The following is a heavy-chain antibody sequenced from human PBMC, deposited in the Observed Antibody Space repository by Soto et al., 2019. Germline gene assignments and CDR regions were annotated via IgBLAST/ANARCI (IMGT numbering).Heavy chain of an antibody. Sequence: PSETLSLTCTVSGGSISSEYYHWTWIRQAPGKGLEWIGYIHYSGSVHYNPSLQSRLTMSVDTSKNLFSLKLSSVTAADTAVYYCARHESYYGFWSGYFAYNWFDPWGQGTLVTVSS. CDR3: ARHESYYGFWSGYFAYNWFDP. V-gene: IGHV4-30-4*01. D-gene: IGHD3-3*01. CDR1: GGSISSEYYH. J-gene: IGHJ5*02. CDR2: IHYSGSV.